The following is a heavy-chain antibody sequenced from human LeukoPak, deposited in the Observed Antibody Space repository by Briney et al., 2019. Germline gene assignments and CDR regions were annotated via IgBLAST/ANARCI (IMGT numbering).Heavy chain of an antibody. V-gene: IGHV1-8*01. Sequence: ASVKVSCKASGYTFTSYDINWVRQATGQGLEWMGWMNPNSGNTGYAQKFQGRVTMTRNTSISTAYMGLSSLRSEDTAVYYCARGVVLMVYALDPWGQGTLVTVSS. CDR2: MNPNSGNT. D-gene: IGHD2-8*01. CDR3: ARGVVLMVYALDP. J-gene: IGHJ5*02. CDR1: GYTFTSYD.